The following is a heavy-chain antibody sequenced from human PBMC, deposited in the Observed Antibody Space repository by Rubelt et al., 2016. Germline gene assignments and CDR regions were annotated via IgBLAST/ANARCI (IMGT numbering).Heavy chain of an antibody. CDR2: ILYDGRDK. J-gene: IGHJ4*02. V-gene: IGHV3-30*02. CDR3: ARDLGYLKDY. D-gene: IGHD2-15*01. Sequence: GGSLRLSCAASGFSFSSHGMNWVRQAPGRGLEWVAFILYDGRDKKYGDSVKGRFTISRDNYKNTLYLQMNSLRAEDTAVYYCARDLGYLKDYWGQGTLVTVSS. CDR1: GFSFSSHG.